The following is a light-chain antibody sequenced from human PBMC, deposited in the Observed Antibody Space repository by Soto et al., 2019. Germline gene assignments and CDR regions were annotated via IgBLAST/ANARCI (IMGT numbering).Light chain of an antibody. J-gene: IGLJ2*01. V-gene: IGLV2-14*01. CDR3: QSYDSSLSGRGV. CDR2: EVN. Sequence: QSALAQPASVSGSLGQSITISCTGTSSDVGGYNFVSWYQQHPGKAPKLMIYEVNNRPSGVSNRFSGSKSGNTASLTISGLQAEDEADYYCQSYDSSLSGRGVFGGGTKLTVL. CDR1: SSDVGGYNF.